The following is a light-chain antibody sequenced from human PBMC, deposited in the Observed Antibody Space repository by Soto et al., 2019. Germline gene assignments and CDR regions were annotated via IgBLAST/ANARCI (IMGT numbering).Light chain of an antibody. CDR1: QTISDY. CDR3: QAGFTTPFT. V-gene: IGKV1-39*01. CDR2: AAS. J-gene: IGKJ2*01. Sequence: DIQMTQSPSSLSASVGARVTITCRASQTISDYLNWYQQKPGKAPKLLIFAASTLQSGVPSRFSGSGSGIDFTLTISSLRPEDFATYYCQAGFTTPFTFGQGTKLDI.